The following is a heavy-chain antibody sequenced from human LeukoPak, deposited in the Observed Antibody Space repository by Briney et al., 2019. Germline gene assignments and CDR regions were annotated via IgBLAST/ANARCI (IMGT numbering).Heavy chain of an antibody. D-gene: IGHD3-10*01. CDR2: ISSSGTYI. CDR1: GFTFSDYF. Sequence: PWGSLRLSCEASGFTFSDYFMSWIRQAPGKGLEWVSSISSSGTYIDYAGSVKGRITMSRDNAKNSLFLQMHSLRAVDTAVYYCARAGDPEYWGQGTLVTVSS. CDR3: ARAGDPEY. V-gene: IGHV3-11*06. J-gene: IGHJ4*02.